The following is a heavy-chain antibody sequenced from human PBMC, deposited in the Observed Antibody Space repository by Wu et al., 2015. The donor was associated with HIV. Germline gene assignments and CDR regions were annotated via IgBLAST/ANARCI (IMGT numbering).Heavy chain of an antibody. CDR3: ATSYYGSGSYPTFYYYYAMDV. Sequence: QVQLVQSGAEVKKPGASVKVSCQASGYTITTYDFNWVRQAPGQGLEWMGWMNSNNGKTGYGQKFQGRVAMTRNISTRTAYMELSGLKSEDTAVYYCATSYYGSGSYPTFYYYYAMDVWGQGTTSPSP. J-gene: IGHJ6*02. CDR1: GYTITTYD. CDR2: MNSNNGKT. V-gene: IGHV1-8*01. D-gene: IGHD3-10*01.